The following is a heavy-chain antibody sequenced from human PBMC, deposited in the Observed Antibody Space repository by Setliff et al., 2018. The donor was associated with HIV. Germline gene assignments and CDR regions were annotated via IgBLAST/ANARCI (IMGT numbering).Heavy chain of an antibody. CDR2: LRTGTGDT. J-gene: IGHJ5*02. CDR1: GYTFTSYS. D-gene: IGHD3-10*01. CDR3: ASVGEMVEGAPNWFDP. Sequence: ASVKVSCKASGYTFTSYSMHWVRQAPGQRLEWMGWLRTGTGDTSYSEKLQGRLTITRDTSANTAYMELSNLRSEDTAVYYCASVGEMVEGAPNWFDPWGQGTLVTVPQ. V-gene: IGHV1-3*04.